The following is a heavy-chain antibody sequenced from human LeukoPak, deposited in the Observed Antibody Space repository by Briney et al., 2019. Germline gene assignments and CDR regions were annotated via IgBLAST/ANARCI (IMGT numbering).Heavy chain of an antibody. CDR2: ISGSGGST. D-gene: IGHD3-16*02. CDR1: GFTFSSYA. CDR3: AKGELSLYGHFDY. J-gene: IGHJ4*02. Sequence: GGSLRLSCAASGFTFSSYAMSWVRQAPGKGLEWVSAISGSGGSTYYADSVKGRFTIYRDNSKNTLYLQMNSLRAEDTAVYYCAKGELSLYGHFDYWGQGTLLTVSS. V-gene: IGHV3-23*01.